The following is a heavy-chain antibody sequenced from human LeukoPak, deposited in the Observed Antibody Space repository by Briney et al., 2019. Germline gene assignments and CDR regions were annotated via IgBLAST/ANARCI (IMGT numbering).Heavy chain of an antibody. CDR2: ISSSGSTT. V-gene: IGHV3-11*04. J-gene: IGHJ4*02. D-gene: IGHD6-25*01. CDR1: GFIFSDYY. CDR3: ARENLAAAADY. Sequence: GGSLRLSCAASGFIFSDYYMNWIRQAPGKGLEWVSYISSSGSTTNNADSVKGRFTISRDNAKNTLYLQMNSLRLEDTAVYYCARENLAAAADYWGQGTVVTVSS.